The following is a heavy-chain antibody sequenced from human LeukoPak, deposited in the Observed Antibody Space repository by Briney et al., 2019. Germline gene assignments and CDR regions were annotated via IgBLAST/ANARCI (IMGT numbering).Heavy chain of an antibody. CDR3: ARDSQEFFQH. V-gene: IGHV3-43*02. CDR1: GFTFDNYA. Sequence: GGSLRLSCAASGFTFDNYAIHWVRQAPGKGLEWVSLISGDGGSTYYAESMKGRFTISRDNSKNSLYLQMNSLRTEDTALYYCARDSQEFFQHWGQGTLVTVSS. J-gene: IGHJ1*01. CDR2: ISGDGGST.